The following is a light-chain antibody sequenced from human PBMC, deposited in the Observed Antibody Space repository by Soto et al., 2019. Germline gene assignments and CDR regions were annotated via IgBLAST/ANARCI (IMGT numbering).Light chain of an antibody. CDR3: MQALQTPS. CDR1: QSLLHSNGYNY. V-gene: IGKV2-28*01. J-gene: IGKJ4*01. CDR2: LAS. Sequence: DTVMTQSPLSLPVTPGEPASISCRSSQSLLHSNGYNYLDWYLQRPGQSPQLLIYLASFRASGXPXXFSGSGSGTDFTLKISRVEAADVGVYYCMQALQTPSFGGGTKVEIK.